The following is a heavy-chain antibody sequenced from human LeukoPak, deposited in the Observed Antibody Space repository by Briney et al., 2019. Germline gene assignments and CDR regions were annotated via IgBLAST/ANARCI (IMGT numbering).Heavy chain of an antibody. CDR3: ARGAGGYYDSKPGGAFDI. V-gene: IGHV1-8*01. J-gene: IGHJ3*02. CDR2: MNPNSGNT. CDR1: GYTFTGYD. Sequence: GASVKVSCKASGYTFTGYDINWVRQATGQGLEWMGWMNPNSGNTGYAQKFQGRVTMTRNTSISTAYMELSSLRSEDTAVYYCARGAGGYYDSKPGGAFDIWGQGTMVTVSS. D-gene: IGHD3-22*01.